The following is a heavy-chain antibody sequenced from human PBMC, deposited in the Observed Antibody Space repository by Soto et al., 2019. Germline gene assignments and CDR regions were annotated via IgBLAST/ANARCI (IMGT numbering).Heavy chain of an antibody. D-gene: IGHD3-10*01. Sequence: GESLKISCXGSGYSFTSYWIGWVRQMPGKGLEWMGIIYPGDSDTRYSPSFQGQVTISADKSISTAYLQWSSLKASDTAMYYCARLLRDDGSGSYYPPFYYYGMDVWGQGTTVTVSS. CDR3: ARLLRDDGSGSYYPPFYYYGMDV. V-gene: IGHV5-51*01. CDR2: IYPGDSDT. CDR1: GYSFTSYW. J-gene: IGHJ6*02.